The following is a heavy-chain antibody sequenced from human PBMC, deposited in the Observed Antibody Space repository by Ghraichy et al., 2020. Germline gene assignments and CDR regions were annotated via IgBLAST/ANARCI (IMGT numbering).Heavy chain of an antibody. J-gene: IGHJ4*02. CDR1: GGSISSYY. V-gene: IGHV4-59*01. Sequence: SETLSLTCTVSGGSISSYYWSWIRQPPGKGLEWIGYIYYSGSTNYNPSLKSRVTISVDTSKNQFSLKLSSVTAADTAVYYCARTDAISGSFDYWGQGTLVTVSS. CDR3: ARTDAISGSFDY. D-gene: IGHD3-22*01. CDR2: IYYSGST.